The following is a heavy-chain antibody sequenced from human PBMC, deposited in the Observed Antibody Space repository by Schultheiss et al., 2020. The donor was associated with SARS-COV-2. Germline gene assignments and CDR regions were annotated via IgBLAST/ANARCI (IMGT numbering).Heavy chain of an antibody. V-gene: IGHV3-33*01. CDR1: GFTFSSYG. Sequence: GGSLRLSCAASGFTFSSYGMHWVRQAPGKGLEWVAVIWYDGSNKYYADSVKGRFTISRDNSKNTLYLQMNSLRAEDTAVYYCARDISRYSYGLWGVDYWGQGTLVTVSS. CDR2: IWYDGSNK. J-gene: IGHJ4*02. CDR3: ARDISRYSYGLWGVDY. D-gene: IGHD5-18*01.